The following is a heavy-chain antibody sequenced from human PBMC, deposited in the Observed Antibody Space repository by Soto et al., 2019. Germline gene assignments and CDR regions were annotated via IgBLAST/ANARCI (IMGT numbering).Heavy chain of an antibody. J-gene: IGHJ4*02. Sequence: QVQLVQSGAEVKKPGSWVKVSCKASGGTFSSNAISWVRQARGQGLEWMGGLIPIFGPANYAQKFQGRVTITADESTSTAYMELSSLRSDDTAVYYCARDEHLDLDYWGQGALVIVSS. CDR1: GGTFSSNA. V-gene: IGHV1-69*01. D-gene: IGHD1-1*01. CDR2: LIPIFGPA. CDR3: ARDEHLDLDY.